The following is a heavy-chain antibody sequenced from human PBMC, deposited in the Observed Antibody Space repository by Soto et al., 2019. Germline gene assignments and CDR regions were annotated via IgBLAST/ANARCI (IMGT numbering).Heavy chain of an antibody. CDR3: ATSQKGYNWNYFDH. CDR2: VFYTGFT. Sequence: SETLSLTCAVSGGSISGSYYYWAWLRQSPGKGPEWIGIVFYTGFTSYNPSLESRVSVSVDTSKSQFSLKLSAVTAADTAVYYCATSQKGYNWNYFDHWGQGALVTVSS. CDR1: GGSISGSYYY. D-gene: IGHD1-20*01. V-gene: IGHV4-39*01. J-gene: IGHJ4*02.